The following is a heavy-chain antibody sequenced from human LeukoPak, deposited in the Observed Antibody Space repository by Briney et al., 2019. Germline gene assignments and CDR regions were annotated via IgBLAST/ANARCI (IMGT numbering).Heavy chain of an antibody. V-gene: IGHV3-74*01. J-gene: IGHJ4*02. CDR1: GFTFSSSW. D-gene: IGHD3-22*01. Sequence: GGSLRLSCVASGFTFSSSWMHWVRQAPGKGLVWVSRINSDGSTTSYADSVKGRFTISRDNAKDTLYLQMNSLRAEDTAVYYCARRDSSGYYYFFDYWGQGTLVTVSS. CDR3: ARRDSSGYYYFFDY. CDR2: INSDGSTT.